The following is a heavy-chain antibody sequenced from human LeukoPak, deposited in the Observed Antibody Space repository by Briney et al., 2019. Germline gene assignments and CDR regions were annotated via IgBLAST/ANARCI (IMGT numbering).Heavy chain of an antibody. Sequence: GGSLRLSCAASGFTFSSYAMSWVRQAPGKGLEWVSAISGSGGSTYYADSVKGRFTISRDNSKNTLYLQMNSLRAEDTAAYYCAKVLHYYDSSGQEGVDYWGQGTLVTVSS. CDR3: AKVLHYYDSSGQEGVDY. V-gene: IGHV3-23*01. CDR1: GFTFSSYA. CDR2: ISGSGGST. D-gene: IGHD3-22*01. J-gene: IGHJ4*02.